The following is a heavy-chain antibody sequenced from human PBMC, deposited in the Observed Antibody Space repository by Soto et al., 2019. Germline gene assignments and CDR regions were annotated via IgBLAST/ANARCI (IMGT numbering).Heavy chain of an antibody. V-gene: IGHV1-69*01. Sequence: QVQLVQSGAEVKKPGSSVKVSCKASGGTVSSYAISWVRQAPGQGLEWMGGIIAIFGTANSAQKFQGRVTITADESTSPAYMELSSLRSEDKAVYYCARATVTTGAGFDPWGQGPLVTVSS. D-gene: IGHD4-17*01. J-gene: IGHJ5*02. CDR3: ARATVTTGAGFDP. CDR1: GGTVSSYA. CDR2: IIAIFGTA.